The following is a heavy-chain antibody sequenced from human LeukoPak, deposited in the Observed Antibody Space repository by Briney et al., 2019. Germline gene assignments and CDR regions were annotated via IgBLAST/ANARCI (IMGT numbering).Heavy chain of an antibody. CDR3: ARGGTYRYGTSDY. Sequence: GESLKISCKASGYRFTNYWIGWVRQMPGKGLEWMGIIHAGDSGTRYSPSFQDQVTMSVDESITTAYLQWSSLRASDSAIYYCARGGTYRYGTSDYWGQGTLVTVS. V-gene: IGHV5-51*01. J-gene: IGHJ4*02. CDR2: IHAGDSGT. CDR1: GYRFTNYW. D-gene: IGHD5-18*01.